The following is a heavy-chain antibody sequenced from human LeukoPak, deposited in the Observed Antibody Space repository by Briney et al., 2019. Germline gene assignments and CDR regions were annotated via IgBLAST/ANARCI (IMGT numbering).Heavy chain of an antibody. V-gene: IGHV1-8*01. CDR2: MNPNSGNT. CDR3: ARFAVAGGSGY. J-gene: IGHJ4*02. D-gene: IGHD6-19*01. CDR1: GYTFTSYD. Sequence: ASVKFSCKASGYTFTSYDINWLRQATGQGLESLGWMNPNSGNTGYAQKFQGRVTMTRNTSISTAYMELSSLRSDDTAVYYCARFAVAGGSGYWGQGNLVTVSS.